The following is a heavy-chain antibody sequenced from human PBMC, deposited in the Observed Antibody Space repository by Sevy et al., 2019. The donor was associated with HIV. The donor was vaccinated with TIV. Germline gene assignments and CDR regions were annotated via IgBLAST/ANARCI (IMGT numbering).Heavy chain of an antibody. J-gene: IGHJ3*02. CDR2: IYPGDSDT. Sequence: GESLKISCKGSGYSFTSYWIGWVRQMPGKGLEWMGIIYPGDSDTRYSPPFQGQVTISADKSISTAYLQWSSLKASDTAMYYCARRPSGQQWLVYKDALDIWGQGTMVTVSS. CDR1: GYSFTSYW. V-gene: IGHV5-51*01. D-gene: IGHD6-19*01. CDR3: ARRPSGQQWLVYKDALDI.